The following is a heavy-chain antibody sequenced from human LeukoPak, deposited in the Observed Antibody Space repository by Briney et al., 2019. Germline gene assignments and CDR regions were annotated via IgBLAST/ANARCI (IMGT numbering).Heavy chain of an antibody. CDR3: ARSGTTHTKYFDY. V-gene: IGHV3-21*01. CDR2: ISSSSSYI. J-gene: IGHJ4*02. Sequence: GGSLRLSCAASEFTFSSYSMNWVRQAPGKGLEWVSSISSSSSYIYYADSVKGRFTISRDNAKNSLYLQMNSLRAEDTAVYYCARSGTTHTKYFDYWGQGTLVTVSS. D-gene: IGHD4-17*01. CDR1: EFTFSSYS.